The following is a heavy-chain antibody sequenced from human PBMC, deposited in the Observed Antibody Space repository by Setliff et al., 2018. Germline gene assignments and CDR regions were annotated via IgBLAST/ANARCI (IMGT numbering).Heavy chain of an antibody. J-gene: IGHJ6*03. CDR1: GYTFTSYA. V-gene: IGHV7-4-1*02. CDR2: INTNTGNP. D-gene: IGHD2-15*01. CDR3: ARDNRGYAWDYYYYMDV. Sequence: GASVKVSCKASGYTFTSYAMNWVRQAPGQGLEWMGWINTNTGNPTYAQGFTGRLVFSLDTSVSTAYLQISSLKAEDTAVYYCARDNRGYAWDYYYYMDVWGKGTTVTVSS.